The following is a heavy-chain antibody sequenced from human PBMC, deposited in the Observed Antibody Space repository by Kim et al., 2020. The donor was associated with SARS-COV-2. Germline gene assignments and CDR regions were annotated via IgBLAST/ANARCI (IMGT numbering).Heavy chain of an antibody. CDR1: GGSINYNY. CDR3: ARDLGVTTGLDF. CDR2: IYYTGSA. J-gene: IGHJ4*02. V-gene: IGHV4-59*13. D-gene: IGHD3-22*01. Sequence: SETLSLTCAVSGGSINYNYWSWVRQFPVKGLEWIGYIYYTGSAEYNPSLKSRVSMSVDTSKNQFSLRLTSVTAADTAIYFCARDLGVTTGLDFWGQGTPVTVSS.